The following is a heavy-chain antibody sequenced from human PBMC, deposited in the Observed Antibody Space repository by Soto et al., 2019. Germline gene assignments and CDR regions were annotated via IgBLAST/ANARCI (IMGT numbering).Heavy chain of an antibody. Sequence: QLQLQESGPGLVKPSETLSLTCTVSGGSISSSSYYWGWIRQPPGKGLEWIGSIYYSGSTCYNPSLKRRVTISGDTSKNQFSLKLSSVTAADTAVYYCARGDPRGSYSYWGQGTLVTVSS. D-gene: IGHD1-26*01. CDR2: IYYSGST. J-gene: IGHJ4*02. CDR3: ARGDPRGSYSY. CDR1: GGSISSSSYY. V-gene: IGHV4-39*01.